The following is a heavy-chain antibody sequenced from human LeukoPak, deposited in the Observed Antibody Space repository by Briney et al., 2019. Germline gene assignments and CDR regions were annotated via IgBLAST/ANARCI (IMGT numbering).Heavy chain of an antibody. CDR1: GFTLSSYA. V-gene: IGHV3-23*01. CDR2: ISGSGASA. J-gene: IGHJ4*02. D-gene: IGHD2-2*01. Sequence: GSLRLSWATSGFTLSSYAMSWVRQAPGKGLGWVSGISGSGASAYYEDSVKGRFTISRDNSKNTLYLQMNSLRVEDTAVYYCAKQRSEVPVAAANYWGQGSLVTVSS. CDR3: AKQRSEVPVAAANY.